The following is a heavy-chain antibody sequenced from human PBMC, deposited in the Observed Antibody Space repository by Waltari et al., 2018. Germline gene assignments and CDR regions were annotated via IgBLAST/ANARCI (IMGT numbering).Heavy chain of an antibody. CDR2: IKQDGSEK. V-gene: IGHV3-7*01. CDR3: AREGGGYCSGGSCSNAFDI. Sequence: EVQLVESGGGLVQPGGSLRLSCAASGFTFSSYWMSWVRQAPGKGLEWVANIKQDGSEKYYVDSVKGRFTISRDNAKNSLYLQMNSLRAEDTAVYYCAREGGGYCSGGSCSNAFDIWGQGTMVTVSS. D-gene: IGHD2-15*01. J-gene: IGHJ3*02. CDR1: GFTFSSYW.